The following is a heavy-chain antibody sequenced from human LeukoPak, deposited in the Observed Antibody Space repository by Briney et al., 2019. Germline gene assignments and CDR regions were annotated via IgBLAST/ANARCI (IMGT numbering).Heavy chain of an antibody. CDR3: ASTFGVDSWHYGMDV. D-gene: IGHD3-3*01. J-gene: IGHJ6*02. CDR2: TYHRSKWYN. CDR1: GDSVSSNSAA. V-gene: IGHV6-1*01. Sequence: SQTLSLTCAISGDSVSSNSAAWNWIRQSPSRGLEWLGRTYHRSKWYNDYAVSVKGRIIINPDTSKNQFSLQLNSVTPEDTAVYYCASTFGVDSWHYGMDVWGQGTTVTVSS.